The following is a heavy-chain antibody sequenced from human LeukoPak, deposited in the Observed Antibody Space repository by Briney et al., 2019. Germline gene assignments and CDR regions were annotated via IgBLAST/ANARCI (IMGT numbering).Heavy chain of an antibody. CDR3: ARVGSNYHEHAFDI. V-gene: IGHV4-38-2*02. CDR2: IYHSGST. D-gene: IGHD1-7*01. Sequence: PSETLSLTCTVPGYSISSGYYWGWIRQPPGKGLEWIGSIYHSGSTYYNPSLKSRVTISVDTSRNQFSLKLSSVTAADTAVYYCARVGSNYHEHAFDIWGQGTMVTVSS. J-gene: IGHJ3*02. CDR1: GYSISSGYY.